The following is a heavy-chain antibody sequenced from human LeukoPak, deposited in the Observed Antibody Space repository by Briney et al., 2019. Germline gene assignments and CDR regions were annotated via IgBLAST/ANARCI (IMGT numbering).Heavy chain of an antibody. CDR2: IYYSGCT. J-gene: IGHJ5*02. CDR1: GGSISGYY. D-gene: IGHD6-13*01. Sequence: NPAETESLTCTVSGGSISGYYWSWIRQPPGKGLEWIGYIYYSGCTNYNPSLKSRVTISVDTSKNQFSLKLSSVTAADTAVYYCARGCSAGTPHNWFDPWGQGTL. V-gene: IGHV4-59*01. CDR3: ARGCSAGTPHNWFDP.